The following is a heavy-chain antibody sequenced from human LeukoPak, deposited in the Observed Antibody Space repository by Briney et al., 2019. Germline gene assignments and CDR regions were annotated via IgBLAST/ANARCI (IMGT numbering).Heavy chain of an antibody. V-gene: IGHV4-34*01. Sequence: SETLSLTCAVYGGSFSGYYWSWIRQPPGKGLEWIGEINHSGSTNYNPSLKSRVTMSVDTSKNQLSLKLSSVTAADTAVYYCARDTPDSSGHFDAFDIWGQGTMVTVSS. CDR1: GGSFSGYY. CDR3: ARDTPDSSGHFDAFDI. J-gene: IGHJ3*02. CDR2: INHSGST. D-gene: IGHD3-22*01.